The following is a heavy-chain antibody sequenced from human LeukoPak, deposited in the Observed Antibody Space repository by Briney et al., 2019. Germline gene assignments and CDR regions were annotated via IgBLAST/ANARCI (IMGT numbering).Heavy chain of an antibody. CDR1: GGSISSGGYY. Sequence: SQTLSLTCTVSGGSISSGGYYWSWIRQHPGKGLEWIGYIYYSGSTYYNPSLKSRVTISVDTSKNQFSLKPSSVTAADTAVYYCAREVDYYDSSGGIDYWGQGTLVTVSS. CDR2: IYYSGST. D-gene: IGHD3-22*01. J-gene: IGHJ4*02. CDR3: AREVDYYDSSGGIDY. V-gene: IGHV4-31*03.